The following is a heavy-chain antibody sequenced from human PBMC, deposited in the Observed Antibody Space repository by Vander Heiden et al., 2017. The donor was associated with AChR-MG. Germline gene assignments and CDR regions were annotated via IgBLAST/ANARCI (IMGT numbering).Heavy chain of an antibody. D-gene: IGHD1-26*01. CDR1: GYTFTSYD. CDR3: ARSSPSRY. Sequence: QVQLVQSGAEVKKPGASVKVSCKASGYTFTSYDLNWVRQATGQGLEWMGGMNPNGGNAGYAQKFQGRVTMTSNTPISIAYLELSSLTSEDTAVYYCARSSPSRYWGQGTLVTVSS. CDR2: MNPNGGNA. V-gene: IGHV1-8*01. J-gene: IGHJ4*02.